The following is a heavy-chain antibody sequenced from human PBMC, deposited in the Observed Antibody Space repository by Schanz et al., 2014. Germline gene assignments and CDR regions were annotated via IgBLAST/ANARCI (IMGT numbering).Heavy chain of an antibody. CDR3: AKVRYSSGWRGDYFDE. V-gene: IGHV3-23*01. J-gene: IGHJ4*02. D-gene: IGHD6-25*01. Sequence: EVQLLESGGGLVQPGGSLSLSCAASEFTFSTDAMSWVRQAPGKGLEWLSVISASGGDTYYADSVKGRFTISRDNSKNTLYLQMNSLRAEDTAVYYCAKVRYSSGWRGDYFDEWGQGTLVTVAS. CDR1: EFTFSTDA. CDR2: ISASGGDT.